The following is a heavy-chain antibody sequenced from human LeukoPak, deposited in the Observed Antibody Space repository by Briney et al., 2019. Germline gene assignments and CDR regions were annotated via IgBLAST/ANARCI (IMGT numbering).Heavy chain of an antibody. CDR3: ARDHDCSSTSCYIGFQH. CDR2: IIPIFGTA. D-gene: IGHD2-2*02. CDR1: GGTFSSYA. V-gene: IGHV1-69*13. Sequence: VASVKVSCKASGGTFSSYAISWVRQAPGQGLEWMGGIIPIFGTANYAQKFQGRVTITADESTSTAYVELSSLRSEDTAVYYCARDHDCSSTSCYIGFQHWGQGTLVTVSS. J-gene: IGHJ1*01.